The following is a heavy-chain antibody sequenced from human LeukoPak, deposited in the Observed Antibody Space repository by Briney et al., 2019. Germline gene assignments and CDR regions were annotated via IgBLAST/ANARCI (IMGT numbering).Heavy chain of an antibody. CDR3: ARDQYDTWSRRGNFDS. CDR1: GFTFTSYA. Sequence: GGSLRLSCAASGFTFTSYAMSWVRQAPGKGLEWVANIKLDGSEKNYVDSVKGRFTISRDNTKNSLYLQMNSLRVEDTAVFYCARDQYDTWSRRGNFDSWGQGTLVIVSS. J-gene: IGHJ4*02. V-gene: IGHV3-7*03. D-gene: IGHD3-3*01. CDR2: IKLDGSEK.